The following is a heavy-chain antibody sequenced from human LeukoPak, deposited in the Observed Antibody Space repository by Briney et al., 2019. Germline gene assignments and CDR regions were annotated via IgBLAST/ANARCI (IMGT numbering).Heavy chain of an antibody. V-gene: IGHV4-39*01. D-gene: IGHD3-16*01. CDR2: QYYGLHT. CDR1: SGSIRDKYY. CDR3: ARHWGHNYYYGLGV. Sequence: SETLSLTCSVSSGSIRDKYYWGWIRQPPGKGLEWIASQYYGLHTYYTPSLESRVTISLDASRNQFSLQLRSVTAADTAVYYCARHWGHNYYYGLGVWGQGTSVIVAS. J-gene: IGHJ6*02.